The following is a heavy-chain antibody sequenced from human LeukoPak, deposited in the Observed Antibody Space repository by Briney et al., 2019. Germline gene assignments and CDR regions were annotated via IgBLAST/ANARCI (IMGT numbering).Heavy chain of an antibody. CDR2: ISGSGGST. Sequence: GGSLRLSCAASGFAFSSYGMSWVRQAPGKGLEWVSAISGSGGSTYYADSVKGRFTISRDNSKNTLYLQMNSLRAEDTAVYYCAKLAPWGSGSYPSYYYYYMDVWGKGTTVTISS. J-gene: IGHJ6*03. CDR1: GFAFSSYG. V-gene: IGHV3-23*01. D-gene: IGHD3-10*01. CDR3: AKLAPWGSGSYPSYYYYYMDV.